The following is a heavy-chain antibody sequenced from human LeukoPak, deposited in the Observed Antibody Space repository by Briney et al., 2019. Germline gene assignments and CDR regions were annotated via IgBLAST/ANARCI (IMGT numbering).Heavy chain of an antibody. Sequence: PSETLSLTCTVSGGSFSSNSWTWIRQPPGKGLEWIGSIHYDGNTYYKPSLKSRVTISVDTSKIQFSLRLSSATAADMATYYCARHSLNNYGSYYWGQGTLVTVSS. CDR2: IHYDGNT. V-gene: IGHV4-39*01. J-gene: IGHJ4*02. D-gene: IGHD5-24*01. CDR3: ARHSLNNYGSYY. CDR1: GGSFSSNS.